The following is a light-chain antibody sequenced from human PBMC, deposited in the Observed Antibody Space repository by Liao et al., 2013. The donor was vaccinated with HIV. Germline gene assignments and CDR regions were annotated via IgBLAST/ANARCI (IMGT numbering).Light chain of an antibody. J-gene: IGLJ1*01. CDR2: QDN. V-gene: IGLV3-1*01. CDR1: ELGDRY. Sequence: SFELTQPPSVSVSPGQTASITCSGNELGDRYACWYQQKPGQSPVLVIYQDNKRPPGIPERFSGSNSGNRATLTISGTQAMDEADYYCQAWDSTTYVFGTGTRVTVL. CDR3: QAWDSTTYV.